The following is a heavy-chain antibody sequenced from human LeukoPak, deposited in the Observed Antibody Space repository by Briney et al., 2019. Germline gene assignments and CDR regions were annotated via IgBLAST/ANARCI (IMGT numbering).Heavy chain of an antibody. CDR3: AGGPYYDSPGPLGGYFDY. CDR2: ISYDGSNK. V-gene: IGHV3-30*03. J-gene: IGHJ4*02. D-gene: IGHD3-22*01. CDR1: GFTFSSYG. Sequence: GGSLRLSCAASGFTFSSYGMHWVRQAPGKGLEWVAVISYDGSNKYYADSVKGRFTISRDNSKNTLYLQMNSLRAEDTAVYYCAGGPYYDSPGPLGGYFDYWGQGTLVTVSS.